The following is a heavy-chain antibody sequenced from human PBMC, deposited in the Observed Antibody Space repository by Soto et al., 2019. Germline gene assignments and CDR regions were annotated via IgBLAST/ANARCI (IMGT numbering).Heavy chain of an antibody. Sequence: QLQLQESGPGLVKPSETLSLTCTVSAGSISSSSYYWGWIRQPPGKGLEWIGSIYYSGSTYYNPSLKSRVTISVDTSKNQFSLKLSSVTAADTAVYYCARLYGSGSYTDYWGQGTLVTVSS. V-gene: IGHV4-39*01. CDR1: AGSISSSSYY. J-gene: IGHJ4*02. CDR3: ARLYGSGSYTDY. D-gene: IGHD3-10*01. CDR2: IYYSGST.